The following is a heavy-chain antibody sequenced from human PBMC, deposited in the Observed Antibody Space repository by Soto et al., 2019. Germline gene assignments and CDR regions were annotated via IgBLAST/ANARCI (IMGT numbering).Heavy chain of an antibody. Sequence: QVQLVQSGAEVKKPGSSEKVSCKASGGNFRRYDISWVRQAPGQGLEWMGGIIPIFGTANYATKFQGRVTITADESTSTAYMELSSLRSEDTAVYYCAREVVVAATGWCYPWGQGTLVTVSS. D-gene: IGHD2-15*01. CDR1: GGNFRRYD. V-gene: IGHV1-69*12. J-gene: IGHJ5*02. CDR2: IIPIFGTA. CDR3: AREVVVAATGWCYP.